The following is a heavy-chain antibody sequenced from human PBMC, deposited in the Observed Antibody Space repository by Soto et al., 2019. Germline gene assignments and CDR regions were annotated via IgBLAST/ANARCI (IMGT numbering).Heavy chain of an antibody. CDR2: ISGTGRST. CDR3: AKGNTSGWYFFDS. CDR1: GFTFSNCG. J-gene: IGHJ4*02. D-gene: IGHD6-19*01. V-gene: IGHV3-23*01. Sequence: GGSLRLSCEASGFTFSNCGMNWVRQAPGKGLEWVSGISGTGRSTFYADSVKGRFTVSRDNSKNTVYLQMNSLRAEDTAVYYCAKGNTSGWYFFDSWGQGTLVTVSS.